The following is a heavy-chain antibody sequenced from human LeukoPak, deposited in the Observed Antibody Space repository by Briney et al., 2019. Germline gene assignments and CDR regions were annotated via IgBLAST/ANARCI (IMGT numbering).Heavy chain of an antibody. J-gene: IGHJ3*02. CDR1: GGSISSYQ. CDR2: MYYSGST. Sequence: SETLSLTCSVSGGSISSYQWSCIRQPPGKGLEWIGYMYYSGSTNYNPSLKSRVTISVDTSKNQFSLKLSSVTAADTAVYYCARRAHSDAFDIWGQGTMVTVSS. V-gene: IGHV4-59*08. CDR3: ARRAHSDAFDI.